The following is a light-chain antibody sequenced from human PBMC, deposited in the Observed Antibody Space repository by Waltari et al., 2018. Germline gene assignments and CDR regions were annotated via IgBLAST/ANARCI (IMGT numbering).Light chain of an antibody. CDR1: QSISSW. V-gene: IGKV1-5*03. Sequence: DIQMTQSPSTLSASVGDRVTITCRASQSISSWLAWYQQKPGKAPKLLIYKASSLERGVPSRFSGSGSGTEFTLTISSLPPDDFATYYFQQYNSYWTFGQGTKVEIK. J-gene: IGKJ1*01. CDR2: KAS. CDR3: QQYNSYWT.